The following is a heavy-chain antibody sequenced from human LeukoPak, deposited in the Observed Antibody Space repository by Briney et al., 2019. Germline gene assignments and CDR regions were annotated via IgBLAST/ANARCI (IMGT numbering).Heavy chain of an antibody. Sequence: PGWALTLSCAPSGCSFSSYWMSWVRQAPAKGLEWVANVKLDGSEKYYVDSVNGRFTISRGIAKNSLYLQMNSLRAEDTAIYDCARDSPFADYYDSSYDAFDIWGQGTMVTVSS. CDR2: VKLDGSEK. D-gene: IGHD3-22*01. CDR3: ARDSPFADYYDSSYDAFDI. V-gene: IGHV3-7*01. CDR1: GCSFSSYW. J-gene: IGHJ3*02.